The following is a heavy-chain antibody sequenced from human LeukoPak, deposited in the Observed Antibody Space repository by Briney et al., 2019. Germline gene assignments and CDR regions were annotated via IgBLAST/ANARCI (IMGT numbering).Heavy chain of an antibody. CDR2: IYPDDSDT. CDR3: MAGPSDYAYSCKYV. CDR1: AYSFSSYW. V-gene: IGHV5-51*01. Sequence: GESLRISCQGSAYSFSSYWLGWVRQMPGKGLEWVGIIYPDDSDTRYSPSFQGQVTISADKSISTAYLQWSGLQASHTGIQLCMAGPSDYAYSCKYVCGEGDTLTVSS. D-gene: IGHD6-19*01. J-gene: IGHJ6*01.